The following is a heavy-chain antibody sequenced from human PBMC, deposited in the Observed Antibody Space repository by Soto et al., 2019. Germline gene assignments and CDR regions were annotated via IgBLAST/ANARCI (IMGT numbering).Heavy chain of an antibody. V-gene: IGHV4-59*01. J-gene: IGHJ5*02. CDR3: ARGGPSSKWLDP. CDR2: IYYSGST. Sequence: SETLSLTCTVSGGSISSYYWSWIRQPPGKGLEWIGYIYYSGSTNYNPSLKSRATISIDTSKNQFSLKLTSLTATDTAVYYCARGGPSSKWLDPWGQGTLVTVSS. CDR1: GGSISSYY.